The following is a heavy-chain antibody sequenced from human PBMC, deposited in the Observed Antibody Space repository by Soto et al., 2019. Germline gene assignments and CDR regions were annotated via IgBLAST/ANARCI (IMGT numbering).Heavy chain of an antibody. V-gene: IGHV3-30-3*01. CDR1: GFTFSSYA. Sequence: GGSLRLSCAASGFTFSSYAMHWVRQAPGKGLEWVAVISYDGSNKYHADSVKGRFTISRDNCKNTLYLQMNSLRAEDTAVYYCARLDYCSGGSCYSNYYYGMDVWGQGTTVTVSS. CDR2: ISYDGSNK. J-gene: IGHJ6*02. D-gene: IGHD2-15*01. CDR3: ARLDYCSGGSCYSNYYYGMDV.